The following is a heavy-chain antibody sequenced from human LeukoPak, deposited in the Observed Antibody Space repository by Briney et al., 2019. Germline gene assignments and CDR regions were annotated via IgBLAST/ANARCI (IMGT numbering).Heavy chain of an antibody. CDR1: GGTFSSYA. CDR2: IIPILGIA. Sequence: ASVKVSCKASGGTFSSYAISWVRQAPGQGLEWMGRIIPILGIANYAQKFQGRVTITADKSTSTAYMELSSLRSEDTAVYYCARAGEVATILRSDAFDIWGQGTMVTVSS. D-gene: IGHD5-24*01. J-gene: IGHJ3*02. CDR3: ARAGEVATILRSDAFDI. V-gene: IGHV1-69*04.